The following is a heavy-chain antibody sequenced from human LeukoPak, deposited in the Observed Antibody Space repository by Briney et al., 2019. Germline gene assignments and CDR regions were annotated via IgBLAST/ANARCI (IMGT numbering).Heavy chain of an antibody. Sequence: NPSQTLSLTCTVSGGSISSGDYYWSWIRQPPGKGLEWIGYIYYSGSTYYNPSLKSRVTISVDTSKNQFSLKLSSVTAADTAVYYCARDPVLEGWFDPWGQGTLVTVSS. V-gene: IGHV4-30-4*08. D-gene: IGHD3-3*01. CDR2: IYYSGST. CDR3: ARDPVLEGWFDP. CDR1: GGSISSGDYY. J-gene: IGHJ5*02.